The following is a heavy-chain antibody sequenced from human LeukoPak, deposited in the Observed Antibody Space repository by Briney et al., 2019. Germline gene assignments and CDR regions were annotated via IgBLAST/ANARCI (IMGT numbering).Heavy chain of an antibody. CDR1: GYTFTGYY. D-gene: IGHD3-9*01. J-gene: IGHJ3*02. CDR2: INPNSGGT. Sequence: GASVKVSCKASGYTFTGYYMHWVRQAPGQGLEWMGWINPNSGGTNYAQKFQGRVTMTRDTSISTAYMELSRLRSDDTAVYYCARDPYDILSRDAFDIWGQGTMVTVSS. V-gene: IGHV1-2*02. CDR3: ARDPYDILSRDAFDI.